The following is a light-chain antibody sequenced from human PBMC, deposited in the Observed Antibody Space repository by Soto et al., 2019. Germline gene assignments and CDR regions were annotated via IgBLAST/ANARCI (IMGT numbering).Light chain of an antibody. CDR1: QDIRNE. J-gene: IGKJ1*01. V-gene: IGKV1-6*01. CDR3: LQDRNYPRT. Sequence: AIQMTQSPSSLSASVGDRVTITCRASQDIRNELGWYQQRPGKAPKALIYGASNLQSGVPSRFSGSGFGPDFTLTISSLQPEDFATYYCLQDRNYPRTFGQGTKVESK. CDR2: GAS.